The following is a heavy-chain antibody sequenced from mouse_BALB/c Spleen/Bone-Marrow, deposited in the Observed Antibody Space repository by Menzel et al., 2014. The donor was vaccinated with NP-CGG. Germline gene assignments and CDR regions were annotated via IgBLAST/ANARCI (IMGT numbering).Heavy chain of an antibody. CDR2: IDPSDSYT. J-gene: IGHJ2*01. Sequence: VQLQQSGAELVKPGASVKLSCKASGYTFTSYWMHWVKQRPGQGLEWIGEIDPSDSYTNYNQKFKGKATLTVDKSSSTAYMQLSSLTSEDSAVYYCARDSITTVVATDCWGQGTTLTVSS. CDR3: ARDSITTVVATDC. V-gene: IGHV1-69*02. D-gene: IGHD1-1*01. CDR1: GYTFTSYW.